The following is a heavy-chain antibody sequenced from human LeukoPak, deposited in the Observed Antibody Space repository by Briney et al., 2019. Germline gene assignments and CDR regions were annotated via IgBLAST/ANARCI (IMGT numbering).Heavy chain of an antibody. D-gene: IGHD6-19*01. CDR3: AADTGSAPDFDAFDI. CDR1: GYTFTSYY. V-gene: IGHV1-46*01. J-gene: IGHJ3*02. Sequence: ASVKVSCKASGYTFTSYYMHWVRQAPGQGLEWMGIINPSGGSTSYAQKFQGRVTMTRDMSTSTVYMELSSLRSEDTAVYYCAADTGSAPDFDAFDIWGQGTMVTVSS. CDR2: INPSGGST.